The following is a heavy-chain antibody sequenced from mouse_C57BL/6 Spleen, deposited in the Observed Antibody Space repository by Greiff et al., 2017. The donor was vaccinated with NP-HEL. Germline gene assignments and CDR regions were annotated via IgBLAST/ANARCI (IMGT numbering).Heavy chain of an antibody. CDR2: IWWDDDT. CDR1: GFSLSTFGMG. D-gene: IGHD1-1*01. V-gene: IGHV8-8*01. Sequence: QVTLNVSGPGILQPSQTLSLTCSFSGFSLSTFGMGVGWIRQPSGKGLEWLAHIWWDDDTYYNPALKSRLTISKDTSKNQVFLKIANVDTADTATYYCARIDYYGSSYGPYYFDYWGQGTTLTVSS. J-gene: IGHJ2*01. CDR3: ARIDYYGSSYGPYYFDY.